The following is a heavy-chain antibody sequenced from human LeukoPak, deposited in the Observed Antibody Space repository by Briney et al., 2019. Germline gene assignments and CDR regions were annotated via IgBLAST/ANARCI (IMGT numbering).Heavy chain of an antibody. CDR3: ASFPLGYCSSTSCVHYFDY. CDR1: GFTFSSYS. D-gene: IGHD2-2*01. J-gene: IGHJ4*02. Sequence: GGSLRLSCAASGFTFSSYSMNWVRQAPGKGLEWVSSISSSSSYIYYADSVKGRFTISRDNAKNSLYLQMNSLRAEDTAVYYCASFPLGYCSSTSCVHYFDYWGQGTLVTVSS. V-gene: IGHV3-21*01. CDR2: ISSSSSYI.